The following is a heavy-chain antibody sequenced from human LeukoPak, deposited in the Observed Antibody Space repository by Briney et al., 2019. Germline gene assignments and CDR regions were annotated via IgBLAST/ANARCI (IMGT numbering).Heavy chain of an antibody. J-gene: IGHJ5*02. Sequence: GGSLRLSCAASGFTFSNAWMNWVRQAPGKGLEWVGRIKSKTDGGTTDYAAPVKGRFTISRDDSKNTLYLQMNSLKTEDTAVYYCTTALAYYDSFRFDPWGQGTLVTVSS. CDR3: TTALAYYDSFRFDP. D-gene: IGHD3-22*01. CDR2: IKSKTDGGTT. V-gene: IGHV3-15*07. CDR1: GFTFSNAW.